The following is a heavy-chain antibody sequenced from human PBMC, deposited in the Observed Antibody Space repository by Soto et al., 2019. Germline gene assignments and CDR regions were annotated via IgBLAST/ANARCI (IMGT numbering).Heavy chain of an antibody. Sequence: QLQLQESGPGLVKPSETLSLTCTVSGGSISSSSYYWGWIRQPPGKGLEWIGSIYYSGSTFYNPSLKRRVTISVDTSKNQFSLKLSSVTAADTAVYYCARHEDSSGYYENWFDPWGQGTLVTVSS. V-gene: IGHV4-39*01. J-gene: IGHJ5*02. CDR2: IYYSGST. CDR3: ARHEDSSGYYENWFDP. CDR1: GGSISSSSYY. D-gene: IGHD3-22*01.